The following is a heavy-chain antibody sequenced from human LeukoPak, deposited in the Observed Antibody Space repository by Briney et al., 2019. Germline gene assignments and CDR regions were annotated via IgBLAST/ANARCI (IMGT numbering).Heavy chain of an antibody. Sequence: SETLSLTCTVSGGSISSYYWSWIRQPAGKGLEWIGRIYASGITRYNPSLKSRVTMSLDTSRNQLSLRPTSMTAADTAVYYCARGLVSEYRGQDLENFFDYWGQGTLVTVSS. J-gene: IGHJ4*02. CDR3: ARGLVSEYRGQDLENFFDY. CDR1: GGSISSYY. V-gene: IGHV4-4*07. CDR2: IYASGIT. D-gene: IGHD5-12*01.